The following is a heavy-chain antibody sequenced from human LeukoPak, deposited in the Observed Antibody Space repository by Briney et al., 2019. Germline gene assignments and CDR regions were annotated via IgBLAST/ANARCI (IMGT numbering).Heavy chain of an antibody. D-gene: IGHD3-10*01. Sequence: ASVRVSCKASGYPFTMYGITWVRQAPGQGLEWMGWISSNNGNTNYAREFQGRVTMTTDTSTNTDFLDLGALRSDDTAVYYCLRCSVIRSRSGDDAFDVWGQGTMDTVSS. CDR3: LRCSVIRSRSGDDAFDV. CDR1: GYPFTMYG. J-gene: IGHJ3*01. CDR2: ISSNNGNT. V-gene: IGHV1-18*01.